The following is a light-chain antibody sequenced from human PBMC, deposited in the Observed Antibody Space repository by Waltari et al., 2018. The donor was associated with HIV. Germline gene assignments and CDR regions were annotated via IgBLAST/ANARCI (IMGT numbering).Light chain of an antibody. V-gene: IGLV1-47*01. Sequence: QSVVTQPPSASGTPGQRVTISCSGRGSNIGTYSVNWYQHCPGTAPKLLIYMNDQRPSGVPGRFSGSQSGTSASLAISGLQYDDEADYDCGVWDDSLGGAVFGGGTKLTVL. CDR1: GSNIGTYS. CDR3: GVWDDSLGGAV. CDR2: MND. J-gene: IGLJ2*01.